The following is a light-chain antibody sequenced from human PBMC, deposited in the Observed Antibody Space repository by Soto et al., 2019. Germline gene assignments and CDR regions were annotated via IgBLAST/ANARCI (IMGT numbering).Light chain of an antibody. CDR2: NNN. CDR1: RSNIGNNA. V-gene: IGLV1-44*01. Sequence: QSVLTQPPSASGTPGQRVTISCSGIRSNIGNNAVNWYQQLPGTAPKLLIYNNNQRPSGVPDRFSASKSGTSASLAISGLQSEDEADYYCAAWDDSPRDVVFGGGTKLTVL. J-gene: IGLJ2*01. CDR3: AAWDDSPRDVV.